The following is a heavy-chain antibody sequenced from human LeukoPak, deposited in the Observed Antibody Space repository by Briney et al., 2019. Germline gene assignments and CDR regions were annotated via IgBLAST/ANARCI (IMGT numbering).Heavy chain of an antibody. D-gene: IGHD1-26*01. J-gene: IGHJ4*02. CDR2: IKPNSGDT. Sequence: ASVKVSCKVSGYSSTDYYIYWVRQAPGQGLEWMGWIKPNSGDTNYVQKFEGRVTMTRDTSISTAYMELSSLRSDDTAVYYCATKKYSGSFYAFWGQGTLVTVSS. CDR1: GYSSTDYY. V-gene: IGHV1-2*02. CDR3: ATKKYSGSFYAF.